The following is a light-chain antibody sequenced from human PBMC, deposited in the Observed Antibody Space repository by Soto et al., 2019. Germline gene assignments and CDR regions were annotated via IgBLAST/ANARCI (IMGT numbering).Light chain of an antibody. CDR1: PSVTNF. Sequence: EIVLTQSPATLSLSPGERATLSCRASPSVTNFLAWYQQKPGQAPRPLIYGAFNRATGIPARFSGSGAGTDFTLTISILEPEDYAIYYCQQRNIWPPVTFGKGTRLDIK. CDR3: QQRNIWPPVT. V-gene: IGKV3-11*01. CDR2: GAF. J-gene: IGKJ5*01.